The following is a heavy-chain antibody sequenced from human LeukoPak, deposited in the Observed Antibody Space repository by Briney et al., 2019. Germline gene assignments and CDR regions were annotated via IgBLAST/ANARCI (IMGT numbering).Heavy chain of an antibody. CDR2: IYYSGST. D-gene: IGHD6-6*01. CDR1: GGSISSYY. J-gene: IGHJ4*02. CDR3: ARQYSSSSFFVY. V-gene: IGHV4-59*08. Sequence: PSETLSLTCTVSGGSISSYYWSWIRQPPGKGLEWIGYIYYSGSTNYNPSLKSRVTISVDTSKNQFSLKLSSVTAADTAVYYCARQYSSSSFFVYWGQETLVTVSS.